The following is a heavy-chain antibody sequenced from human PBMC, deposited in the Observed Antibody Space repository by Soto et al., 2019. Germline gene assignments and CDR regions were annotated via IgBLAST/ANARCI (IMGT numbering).Heavy chain of an antibody. CDR3: ASTTVWKNAFEI. J-gene: IGHJ3*02. CDR1: GVTVNTNY. Sequence: EVPLVESGGGLIQPGGSLRLSCAGSGVTVNTNYMSWVRQSPGKGLEWVSLIESGGSIYYADSVKGRFTISRDSFKNTLSLQMNSLRVEDTAVYYCASTTVWKNAFEIWGQGTLVSVSS. CDR2: IESGGSI. V-gene: IGHV3-53*01. D-gene: IGHD3-16*01.